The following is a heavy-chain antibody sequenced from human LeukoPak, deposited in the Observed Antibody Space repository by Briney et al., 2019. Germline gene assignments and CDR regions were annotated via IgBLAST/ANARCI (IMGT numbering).Heavy chain of an antibody. Sequence: SQTLSLTCTVSGGSMSSGSYYWSWIRQPAGKGLEWIGRIYTSGSTNYNPSLKSRVTISVDTSKNQFSLKLSSVTAADTAVYYCARDGYYYDSSGYQNYFDYWGQGTLVTVSS. V-gene: IGHV4-61*02. J-gene: IGHJ4*02. CDR2: IYTSGST. CDR1: GGSMSSGSYY. D-gene: IGHD3-22*01. CDR3: ARDGYYYDSSGYQNYFDY.